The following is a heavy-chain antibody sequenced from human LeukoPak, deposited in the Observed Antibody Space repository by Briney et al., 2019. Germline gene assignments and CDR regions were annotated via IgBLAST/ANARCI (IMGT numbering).Heavy chain of an antibody. D-gene: IGHD3-22*01. J-gene: IGHJ3*02. CDR2: IYYSGST. CDR3: ARDRNDSSGEDAFDI. V-gene: IGHV4-31*03. CDR1: GGSISSGNYY. Sequence: SETLSLTCTVSGGSISSGNYYWSWIRQRPGKGLEWIGYIYYSGSTYYNPSLKSRVTISVDTSKNQFSLKLSSVTAADTAVYYCARDRNDSSGEDAFDIWGQGTMVTVSS.